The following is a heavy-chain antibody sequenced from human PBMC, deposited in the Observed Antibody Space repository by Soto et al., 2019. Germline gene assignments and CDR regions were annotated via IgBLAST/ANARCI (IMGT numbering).Heavy chain of an antibody. V-gene: IGHV3-23*01. J-gene: IGHJ6*03. CDR2: ISGSGGST. CDR1: GFTFSSYA. Sequence: GGSLRLSCAASGFTFSSYAMSWVRQAPGKGLEWVSAISGSGGSTYYADSVKGRFTISRDNSKNTLYLQMNSLRAEDTAVYYCAKAGYGSGSYEPVTTYYYYMDVWGKGTTVTVSS. D-gene: IGHD3-10*01. CDR3: AKAGYGSGSYEPVTTYYYYMDV.